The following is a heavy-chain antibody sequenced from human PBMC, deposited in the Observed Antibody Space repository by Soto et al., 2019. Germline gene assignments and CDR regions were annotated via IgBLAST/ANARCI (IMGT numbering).Heavy chain of an antibody. J-gene: IGHJ3*02. D-gene: IGHD2-15*01. CDR2: IYYSGST. CDR3: ARHASCVASGGSCYEGLDAFDI. CDR1: GGSISSSSYY. Sequence: QLQLQESGPGLVKPSETLSLTCTVSGGSISSSSYYWGWIRQPPGKGLEWIGSIYYSGSTYYNPSLKSRVTISVDTSKNQFSLKLSSVTAADTAVYYCARHASCVASGGSCYEGLDAFDIWGQGTMVTVSS. V-gene: IGHV4-39*01.